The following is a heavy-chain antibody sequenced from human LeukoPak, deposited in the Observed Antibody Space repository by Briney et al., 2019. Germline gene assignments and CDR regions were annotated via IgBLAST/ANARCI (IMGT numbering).Heavy chain of an antibody. Sequence: GGSLRLSCAASGFTVSSNYMSWVRQAPGKGLEWVSSISGSGDYTYYADSVQGRFTISRDNSKTTLGLQMNSLRVEDTAVYYCVKDRSMTDWGQGTLVTVSS. CDR2: ISGSGDYT. D-gene: IGHD2/OR15-2a*01. CDR1: GFTVSSNY. J-gene: IGHJ4*02. CDR3: VKDRSMTD. V-gene: IGHV3-23*01.